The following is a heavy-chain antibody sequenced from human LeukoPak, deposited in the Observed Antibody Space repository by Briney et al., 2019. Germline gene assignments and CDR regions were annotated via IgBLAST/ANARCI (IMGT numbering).Heavy chain of an antibody. CDR2: ISSSSSTI. Sequence: GGSLRLSCAASGFTFISYNMNWVRQAPGKGLEWGSFISSSSSTIYYADSVKGRFTISRDNAKNSLYLQMNSLRDEDTAVYYCARDRGYSYGYASDYWGQGTLVTVSS. CDR1: GFTFISYN. CDR3: ARDRGYSYGYASDY. D-gene: IGHD5-18*01. V-gene: IGHV3-48*02. J-gene: IGHJ4*02.